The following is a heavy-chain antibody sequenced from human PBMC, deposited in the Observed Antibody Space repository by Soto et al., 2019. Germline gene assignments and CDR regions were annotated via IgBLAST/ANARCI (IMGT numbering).Heavy chain of an antibody. CDR2: IYYSGST. CDR1: GGSISSYY. CDR3: ASTVVTVVEGYFDS. V-gene: IGHV4-59*01. J-gene: IGHJ4*02. Sequence: PSETLSLTCTVSGGSISSYYWSWIRQPPGKGLEWIGYIYYSGSTNYNPSLKSRVTISVDTSKNQFSLKLSSVTAADTAVYYCASTVVTVVEGYFDSWGQGTLVTVSS. D-gene: IGHD2-15*01.